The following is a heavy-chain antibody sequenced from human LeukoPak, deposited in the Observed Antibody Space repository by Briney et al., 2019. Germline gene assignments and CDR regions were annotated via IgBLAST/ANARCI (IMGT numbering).Heavy chain of an antibody. D-gene: IGHD2-2*01. Sequence: SETLSLTCTVSGGSISSYYWSWIRQPPGKGLEWIGYIYYSGSTNYNPSLKSRVTISVDTSKNQFSLKLSSVTAADTAVYYCARDKVVPAADLYYYYMDVWGKGTTVTVSS. CDR2: IYYSGST. J-gene: IGHJ6*03. V-gene: IGHV4-59*01. CDR1: GGSISSYY. CDR3: ARDKVVPAADLYYYYMDV.